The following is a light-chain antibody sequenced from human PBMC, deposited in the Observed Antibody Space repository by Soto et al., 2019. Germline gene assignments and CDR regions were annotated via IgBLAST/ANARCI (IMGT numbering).Light chain of an antibody. CDR1: QSVSSSF. V-gene: IGKV3-20*01. CDR2: DVS. J-gene: IGKJ1*01. CDR3: QQYGRPPST. Sequence: EIVLTQSPGTLSLSPGERATLSCRASQSVSSSFLAWYQQKPGQAPRLLIYDVSNRATGIPDRFSGSGSGTDFTLTISRLEPEDFAVYYCQQYGRPPSTFGQGTKVDIK.